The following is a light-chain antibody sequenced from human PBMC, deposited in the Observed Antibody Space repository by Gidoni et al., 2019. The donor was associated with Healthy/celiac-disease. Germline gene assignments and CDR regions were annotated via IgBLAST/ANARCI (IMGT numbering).Light chain of an antibody. CDR1: QGISSY. J-gene: IGKJ4*01. CDR2: AAS. Sequence: AIRMTQSPSSLSASTGDRVTITCRASQGISSYLAWYQQKPGKAPKLLIYAASTLQSGVPSRFSGSGSGTDFTLTISCLQSEDFATYYCQQYYSYHALTFGGGTMVEIK. CDR3: QQYYSYHALT. V-gene: IGKV1-8*01.